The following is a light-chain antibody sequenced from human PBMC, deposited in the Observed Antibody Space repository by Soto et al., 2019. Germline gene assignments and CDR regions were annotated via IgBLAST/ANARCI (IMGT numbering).Light chain of an antibody. CDR3: QQYNSDPYT. CDR1: QDINGW. CDR2: EAY. J-gene: IGKJ2*01. V-gene: IGKV1-5*03. Sequence: DIQLTQFPPTLSASVGDRVIITCRTSQDINGWLAWYRQKPGKAPNLLIYEAYTLHTGVPSRFSGGGSGTEFTLTISSLQPDDSATFYGQQYNSDPYTFGQGTRLEIK.